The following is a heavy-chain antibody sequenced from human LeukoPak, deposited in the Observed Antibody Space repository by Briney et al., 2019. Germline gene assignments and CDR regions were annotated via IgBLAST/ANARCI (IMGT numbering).Heavy chain of an antibody. J-gene: IGHJ6*03. Sequence: GGSLRLSCAASGFTFSNSAMTWIRQLPGKGLEWVANIKQDGSEKYYVDSVKGRFTISRHNAKNSLYLQMSSLRAEDTAVYYCAKRIARYMDVWGKGTTVTVSS. CDR2: IKQDGSEK. D-gene: IGHD6-13*01. V-gene: IGHV3-7*01. CDR3: AKRIARYMDV. CDR1: GFTFSNSA.